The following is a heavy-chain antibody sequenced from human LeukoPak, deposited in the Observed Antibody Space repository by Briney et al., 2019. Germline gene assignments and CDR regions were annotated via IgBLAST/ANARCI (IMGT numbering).Heavy chain of an antibody. D-gene: IGHD3-9*01. J-gene: IGHJ4*02. V-gene: IGHV3-23*01. CDR1: GFTFSSYA. Sequence: GGSLRLSYAASGFTFSSYAMSWVRQTPGKGLEWVSAISGSGGSTYYADSVKGRFTISRDNSKNTLYLQMNSLSAEDTAVYYCAKHTISILTGYTLFDYWGQGTLVTVSS. CDR2: ISGSGGST. CDR3: AKHTISILTGYTLFDY.